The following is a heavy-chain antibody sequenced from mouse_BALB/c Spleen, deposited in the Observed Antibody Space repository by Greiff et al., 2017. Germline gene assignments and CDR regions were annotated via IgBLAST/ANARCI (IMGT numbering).Heavy chain of an antibody. D-gene: IGHD1-1*01. CDR1: GYTFTSYW. CDR3: ARESFYYGSRAGFAY. CDR2: INPSTGYT. Sequence: QVQLQQSGAELAKPGASVKMSCKASGYTFTSYWMHWVKQRPGQGLEWIGYINPSTGYTEYNQKFKDKATLTADKSSSTAYMQLSSLTSEDSAVYYCARESFYYGSRAGFAYWGQGTLVTVSA. V-gene: IGHV1-7*01. J-gene: IGHJ3*01.